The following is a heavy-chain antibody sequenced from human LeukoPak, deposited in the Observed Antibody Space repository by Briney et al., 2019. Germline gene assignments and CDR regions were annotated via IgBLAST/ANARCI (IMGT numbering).Heavy chain of an antibody. V-gene: IGHV3-15*01. D-gene: IGHD3-9*01. CDR2: IKGESDGGTT. CDR1: GFTFVDAW. CDR3: TTDLTWLFNFAY. J-gene: IGHJ4*02. Sequence: GGSLRLSCAASGFTFVDAWMTWVRQAPGRGLEWLGRIKGESDGGTTDLAAPVKGRFTISRDDSKNTLYLQMNSLQTEDTAVYYCTTDLTWLFNFAYWGQXTLVTVSS.